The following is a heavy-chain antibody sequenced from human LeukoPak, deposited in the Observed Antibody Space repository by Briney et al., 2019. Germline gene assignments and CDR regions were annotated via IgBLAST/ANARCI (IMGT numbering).Heavy chain of an antibody. D-gene: IGHD4-17*01. CDR3: AGLSVTTYYFDY. J-gene: IGHJ4*02. CDR2: IYTSGST. CDR1: GGSISSGSYY. Sequence: SQTLSLTCTVSGGSISSGSYYWSWIRQPAGKGLEWIGRIYTSGSTNYNPSLKSRVTISVDTSKNQFSPKLSSVTAADTAVYYCAGLSVTTYYFDYWGQGTLVTVSS. V-gene: IGHV4-61*02.